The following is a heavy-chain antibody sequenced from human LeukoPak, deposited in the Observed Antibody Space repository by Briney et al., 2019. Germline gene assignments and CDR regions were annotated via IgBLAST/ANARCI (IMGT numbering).Heavy chain of an antibody. CDR1: GGSISSYY. V-gene: IGHV4-59*04. J-gene: IGHJ6*03. CDR3: AATGYCSSTSCSHYYYYMDV. Sequence: PSETLSLTCTVSGGSISSYYWSWIRQPPGKGLEWIGNIYYSGSTYDNPSLKSRVTISVDTSKNQFSLKLSSVTAADTAVYYCAATGYCSSTSCSHYYYYMDVWGKGTTVTISS. D-gene: IGHD2-2*01. CDR2: IYYSGST.